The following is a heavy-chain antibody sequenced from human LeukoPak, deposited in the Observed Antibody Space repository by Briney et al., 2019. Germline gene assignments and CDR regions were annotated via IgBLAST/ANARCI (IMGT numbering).Heavy chain of an antibody. D-gene: IGHD3-10*01. Sequence: ASVKVSCKASGYTFTNYYIHWVRQAPGQGPEWMGIINPSGGNSRYAQKFQGRVTLTRDMSTSTVFMELSSLRSEDTAVYYCAASCLTTGAREPWFGRGEFDYWGQGTLVTVSS. CDR1: GYTFTNYY. CDR3: AASCLTTGAREPWFGRGEFDY. J-gene: IGHJ4*02. V-gene: IGHV1-46*01. CDR2: INPSGGNS.